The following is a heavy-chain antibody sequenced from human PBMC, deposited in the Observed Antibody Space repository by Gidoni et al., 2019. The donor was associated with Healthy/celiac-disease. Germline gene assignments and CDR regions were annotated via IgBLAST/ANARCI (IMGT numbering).Heavy chain of an antibody. D-gene: IGHD2-2*01. J-gene: IGHJ5*02. Sequence: EVQLVESGGGLVKPGGSLRLSCAASGLTFSSYRMNWVRQAPGKGLEWVSSISSSSSYIYYADSVKGRFTISRDNAKNSLYLQMNSLRAEDTAVYYCARGEYCSSTSCYFNYWFDPWGQGTLVTVSS. V-gene: IGHV3-21*01. CDR2: ISSSSSYI. CDR1: GLTFSSYR. CDR3: ARGEYCSSTSCYFNYWFDP.